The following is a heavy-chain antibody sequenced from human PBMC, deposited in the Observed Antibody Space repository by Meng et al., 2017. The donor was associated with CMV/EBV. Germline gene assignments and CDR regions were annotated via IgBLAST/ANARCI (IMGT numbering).Heavy chain of an antibody. J-gene: IGHJ4*02. CDR2: INHSGST. Sequence: QVQLRQGGEGLLKPSETLSLTCAVYGGSFSGYYWSWIRQPPGKGLEWIGEINHSGSTNYNPSLKSRVTISVDTSKNQFSLKLSSVTAADTAVYYCARESMVRGEDWGQGTLLTVSS. CDR1: GGSFSGYY. V-gene: IGHV4-34*01. CDR3: ARESMVRGED. D-gene: IGHD3-10*01.